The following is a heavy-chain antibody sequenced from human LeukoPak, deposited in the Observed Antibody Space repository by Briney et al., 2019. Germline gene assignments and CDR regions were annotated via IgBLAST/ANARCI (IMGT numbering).Heavy chain of an antibody. CDR3: ARGAPLRYGSGSYYKN. CDR2: INTNTGNP. Sequence: GASVKVSCKASGYTFTSYAMNWVRQAPGQGLEWMGWINTNTGNPTYAQGFTGRFVFSSDTSVSTAYLQISSLKAEDTAVYYCARGAPLRYGSGSYYKNWGQGTLVTVSS. V-gene: IGHV7-4-1*02. D-gene: IGHD3-10*01. J-gene: IGHJ4*02. CDR1: GYTFTSYA.